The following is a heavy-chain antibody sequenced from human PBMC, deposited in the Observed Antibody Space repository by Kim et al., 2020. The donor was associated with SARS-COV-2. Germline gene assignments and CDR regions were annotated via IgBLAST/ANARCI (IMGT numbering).Heavy chain of an antibody. CDR3: ARVRIGRGVVVVTATPMDV. D-gene: IGHD2-21*02. V-gene: IGHV1-3*01. J-gene: IGHJ6*02. Sequence: GRVTITRDTSASTAYMELSSLRSEDTAVYYCARVRIGRGVVVVTATPMDVWGQGTTVTVSS.